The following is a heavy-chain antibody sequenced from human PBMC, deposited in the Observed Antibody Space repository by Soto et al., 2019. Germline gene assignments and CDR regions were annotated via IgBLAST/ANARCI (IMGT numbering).Heavy chain of an antibody. Sequence: EVQLLESGGGLVQPGGSLRLSCAASGFTFSSYAMSWVRQAPGKGLEWVSAISASGGSTYYADSVKGRFTISRDNAKNSLYLQMNSLRAEDTAVYYCARGGRRYSSSWYYFDYWGQGTLVTVSS. CDR3: ARGGRRYSSSWYYFDY. CDR1: GFTFSSYA. CDR2: ISASGGST. V-gene: IGHV3-23*01. J-gene: IGHJ4*02. D-gene: IGHD6-13*01.